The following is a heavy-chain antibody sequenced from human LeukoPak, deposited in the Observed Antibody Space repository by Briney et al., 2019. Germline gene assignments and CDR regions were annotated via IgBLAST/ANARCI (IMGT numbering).Heavy chain of an antibody. CDR3: AKDPNRYSSSWSFDY. CDR2: IRYDGSNK. J-gene: IGHJ4*02. Sequence: GGSLRLSCAASGFTFSSYGMHWVRQAPGKGLEWVAFIRYDGSNKYYADSVKGRFTISRDNSKNTLYLQMNSLRAEDTAVYYCAKDPNRYSSSWSFDYWGQGTLVTVSS. V-gene: IGHV3-30*02. D-gene: IGHD6-13*01. CDR1: GFTFSSYG.